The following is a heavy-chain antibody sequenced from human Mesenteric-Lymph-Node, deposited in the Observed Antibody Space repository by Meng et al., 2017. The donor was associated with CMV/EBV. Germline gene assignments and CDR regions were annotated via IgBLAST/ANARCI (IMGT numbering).Heavy chain of an antibody. Sequence: GESLRLSCASSGLTFSTFWMSWFRQAPGKGLEWVAHIKQDGSEKYYVDSVKGRFTISRDNTENSLFLQMNTLRAEDTAVYYCATTSGSSYWGQRALVTVSS. CDR3: ATTSGSSY. CDR1: GLTFSTFW. CDR2: IKQDGSEK. D-gene: IGHD6-6*01. J-gene: IGHJ4*02. V-gene: IGHV3-7*01.